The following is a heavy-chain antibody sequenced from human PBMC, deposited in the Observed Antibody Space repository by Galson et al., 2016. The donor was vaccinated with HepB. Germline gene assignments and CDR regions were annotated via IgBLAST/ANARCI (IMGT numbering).Heavy chain of an antibody. CDR3: ARSYGGYAFDI. Sequence: SLRLSCAASGFTFSDSAMHWVRQAPGKGLEWVANIKQDGSEKYYVDSVKGRFTISRDNAKNSLYLQMNSLRAEDTAVYYCARSYGGYAFDIWGQGTMVTVSS. J-gene: IGHJ3*02. D-gene: IGHD4-23*01. CDR2: IKQDGSEK. V-gene: IGHV3-7*02. CDR1: GFTFSDSA.